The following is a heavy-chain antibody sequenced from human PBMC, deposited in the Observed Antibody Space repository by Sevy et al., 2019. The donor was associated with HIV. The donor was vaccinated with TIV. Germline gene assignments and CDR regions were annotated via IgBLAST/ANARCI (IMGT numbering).Heavy chain of an antibody. CDR3: ARDLPPSATTVAHFDC. V-gene: IGHV3-48*03. Sequence: GGSLRLSCAASGFSFRSYEMNWVRQAPGKGLGWVSYITNIGTSLYYSDSVRGRFTISRDNARNSLYLQMNSLRGEDTAVYYCARDLPPSATTVAHFDCWGQGTLVTVSS. CDR1: GFSFRSYE. D-gene: IGHD4-17*01. CDR2: ITNIGTSL. J-gene: IGHJ4*02.